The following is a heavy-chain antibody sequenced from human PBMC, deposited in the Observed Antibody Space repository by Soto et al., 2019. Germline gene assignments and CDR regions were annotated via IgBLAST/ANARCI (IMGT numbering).Heavy chain of an antibody. CDR3: ARPTVVVVPAAMFGY. V-gene: IGHV3-21*01. CDR1: GFTFSSYS. J-gene: IGHJ4*02. Sequence: GGSLRLSCAASGFTFSSYSMNWVRQAPGKGLEWVSSISSSSSYIYYADSVKGRFTISRDNAKNSLYLQMNSLRAEDTAVYYCARPTVVVVPAAMFGYWGQGTLVTVSS. D-gene: IGHD2-2*01. CDR2: ISSSSSYI.